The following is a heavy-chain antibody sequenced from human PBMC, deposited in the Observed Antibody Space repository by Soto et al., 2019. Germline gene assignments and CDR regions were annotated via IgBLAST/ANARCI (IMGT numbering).Heavy chain of an antibody. CDR1: GGTFSSYA. V-gene: IGHV1-69*12. D-gene: IGHD5-12*01. CDR3: AREMGGDSGYDTNWFDP. J-gene: IGHJ5*02. CDR2: IIPIFGTA. Sequence: QVQLVQSGAEVKKPGSSVKVSCKASGGTFSSYAISWVRQAPGQGLEWMGGIIPIFGTANYAQKFQGRVTITADESTSTAYMELSSRRSEDTAVYYCAREMGGDSGYDTNWFDPWGQGTLVTVSS.